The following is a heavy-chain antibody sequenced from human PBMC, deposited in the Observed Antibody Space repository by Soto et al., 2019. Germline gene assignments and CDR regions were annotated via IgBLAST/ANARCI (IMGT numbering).Heavy chain of an antibody. D-gene: IGHD1-1*01. CDR2: IYYSGST. Sequence: QVQLQESGPGLVKPSETLSLTCTVSGGSISSYYWSWIRQPPGKGLEWIGYIYYSGSTNYNPSLTSXXXIXXDTSKNPFSLKLYSATAADAAVYYCARRYGYSFAYWGQGTLVTVSS. J-gene: IGHJ4*02. CDR1: GGSISSYY. CDR3: ARRYGYSFAY. V-gene: IGHV4-59*08.